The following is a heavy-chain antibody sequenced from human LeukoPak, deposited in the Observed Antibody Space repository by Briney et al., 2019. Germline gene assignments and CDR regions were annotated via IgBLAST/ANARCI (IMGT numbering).Heavy chain of an antibody. CDR3: ARDYYDSSGQLHAGAHAFDI. J-gene: IGHJ3*02. CDR2: IGAGGTFT. V-gene: IGHV3-23*01. D-gene: IGHD3-22*01. Sequence: GGSLRLSCTASGFTFSSYAMNWVRQAPGKGLEWVSGIGAGGTFTYYADSVKGRFTISRDNSRNTLYLQMNSLRAEDTAVYYCARDYYDSSGQLHAGAHAFDIWGQGTMVTVSS. CDR1: GFTFSSYA.